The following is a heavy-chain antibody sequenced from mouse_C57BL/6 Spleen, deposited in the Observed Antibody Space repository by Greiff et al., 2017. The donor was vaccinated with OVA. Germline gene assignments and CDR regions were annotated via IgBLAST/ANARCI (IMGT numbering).Heavy chain of an antibody. V-gene: IGHV1-15*01. CDR1: GYTFTDYE. CDR2: IDPETGGT. D-gene: IGHD1-1*01. J-gene: IGHJ1*03. CDR3: TRGDYGSSYGYFDV. Sequence: QVQLQQSGAELVRPGASVTLSCKASGYTFTDYEMHWVKQTPVHGLEWIGAIDPETGGTAYNQKFKGKAILTADKSSSIAYMELRSLTSEDSAVYYCTRGDYGSSYGYFDVWGTGTTVTVSS.